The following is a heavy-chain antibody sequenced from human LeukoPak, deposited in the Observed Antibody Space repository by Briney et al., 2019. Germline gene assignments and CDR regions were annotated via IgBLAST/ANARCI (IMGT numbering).Heavy chain of an antibody. CDR2: INPSGGRT. D-gene: IGHD1-26*01. CDR3: ARDRSVVGATPLYFDY. Sequence: GASVKVSCKASGYTFTSYYMHWVRQAPGKGLEWMGIINPSGGRTTYAQKFQGRVTMTGEMSTSTVYMELSSLRSEDAAVYYCARDRSVVGATPLYFDYWGQGTLVTVSS. CDR1: GYTFTSYY. J-gene: IGHJ4*02. V-gene: IGHV1-46*01.